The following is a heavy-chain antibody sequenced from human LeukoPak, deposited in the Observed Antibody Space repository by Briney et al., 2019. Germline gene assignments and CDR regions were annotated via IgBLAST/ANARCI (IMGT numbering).Heavy chain of an antibody. Sequence: PAEPLSLICAVYGGSFSGYYWSWIRQPPGKGLEWIGEINHSGSTNDNPSLKSRITISVDTSKNQFSLKLSSVTAADTDVYYCARGDRWLRFDYWGQGTLVTVSS. CDR1: GGSFSGYY. D-gene: IGHD5-12*01. CDR3: ARGDRWLRFDY. V-gene: IGHV4-34*01. J-gene: IGHJ4*02. CDR2: INHSGST.